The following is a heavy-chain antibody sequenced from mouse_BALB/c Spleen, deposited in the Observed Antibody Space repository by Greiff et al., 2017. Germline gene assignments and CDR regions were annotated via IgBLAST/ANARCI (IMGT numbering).Heavy chain of an antibody. V-gene: IGHV1S56*01. D-gene: IGHD2-4*01. Sequence: VHLQQSGPELVKPGASVRISCKASGYTFTSYYIHWVKQRPGQGLEWIGWIYPGNVNTKYNEKFKSKATLTVDKSSSTAYMQLSSLTSEDSAVYYCARSTMITTAWFAYWGQGTLVTVSA. CDR2: IYPGNVNT. CDR3: ARSTMITTAWFAY. CDR1: GYTFTSYY. J-gene: IGHJ3*01.